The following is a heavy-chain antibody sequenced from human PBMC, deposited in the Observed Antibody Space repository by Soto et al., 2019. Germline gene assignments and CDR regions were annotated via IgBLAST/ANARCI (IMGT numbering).Heavy chain of an antibody. D-gene: IGHD3-22*01. CDR2: IYYSGST. J-gene: IGHJ4*02. CDR3: AGLRSGYDSSGYYYGGFDY. V-gene: IGHV4-39*01. Sequence: SETLSLTCTVSGGSISSSSYYWGWIRQPPGKGLEWIGSIYYSGSTYYNPSLKSRVTISVDTSKNQFSLKLSSVTAADTAVYYCAGLRSGYDSSGYYYGGFDYWGQGTLVTVSS. CDR1: GGSISSSSYY.